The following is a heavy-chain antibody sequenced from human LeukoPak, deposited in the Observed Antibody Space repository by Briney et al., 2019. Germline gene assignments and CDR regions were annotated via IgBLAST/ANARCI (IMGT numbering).Heavy chain of an antibody. CDR2: ISYDGSDK. CDR1: GFTFSLYT. D-gene: IGHD3-22*01. Sequence: GRSLRLSCAASGFTFSLYTMHWVRQAPGKGLEWVAVISYDGSDKYYADSVKGRFTISRDNSKNSLFLQMNSLRAEDTAVYYCARSRQHQYDSSGHYEIFNWYFDLWGRGTLVTVSS. CDR3: ARSRQHQYDSSGHYEIFNWYFDL. J-gene: IGHJ2*01. V-gene: IGHV3-30*04.